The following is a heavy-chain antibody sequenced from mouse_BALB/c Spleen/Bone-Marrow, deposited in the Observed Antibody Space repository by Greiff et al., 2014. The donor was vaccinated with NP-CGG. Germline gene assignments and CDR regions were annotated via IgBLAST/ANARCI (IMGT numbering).Heavy chain of an antibody. Sequence: VQLQQSGPELVKPGALVKISCKASGYTFTSYDINWVKQRPGQGLERIGWIYPGDGSTKYNEKFKGKATLTADKSSSTVYMQLSSLTSENSAVYFCARSGDSSGYGFAYWGQGTLVTVSA. D-gene: IGHD3-2*01. CDR2: IYPGDGST. CDR1: GYTFTSYD. J-gene: IGHJ3*01. CDR3: ARSGDSSGYGFAY. V-gene: IGHV1S56*01.